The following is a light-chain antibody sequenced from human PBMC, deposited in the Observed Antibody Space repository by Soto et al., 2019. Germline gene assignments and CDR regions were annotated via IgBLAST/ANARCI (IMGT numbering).Light chain of an antibody. CDR3: QQYNSYLLT. CDR1: QSISSW. V-gene: IGKV1-5*01. J-gene: IGKJ4*01. CDR2: DAS. Sequence: IQMTQSPSSLSASIGDIVTIACRASQSISSWLAWYQQKPGKAPKLLIYDASSLESGVPSRFSGSGSGTEFTLTISSLQPDDFATYYCQQYNSYLLTFGGGTKVDIK.